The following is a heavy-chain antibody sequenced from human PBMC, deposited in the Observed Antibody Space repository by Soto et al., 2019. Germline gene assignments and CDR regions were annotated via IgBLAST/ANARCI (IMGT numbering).Heavy chain of an antibody. J-gene: IGHJ1*01. V-gene: IGHV4-30-2*01. D-gene: IGHD3-16*01. CDR3: ARGWGSHFQH. CDR2: IYHSGST. Sequence: QLPLQESGSGLVKPSQTLSLTCAVSGGSISSGGYSWSWIRQPPGKGLEWIGYIYHSGSTYYNPSLKSRVTISVDRSKNQFSLKLSSVTAADTAVYYCARGWGSHFQHWGQGTLVTVSS. CDR1: GGSISSGGYS.